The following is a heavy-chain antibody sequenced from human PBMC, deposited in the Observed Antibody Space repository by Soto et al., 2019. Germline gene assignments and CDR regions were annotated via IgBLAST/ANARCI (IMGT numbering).Heavy chain of an antibody. CDR2: IYYSGST. CDR1: GGSISSGGYY. J-gene: IGHJ6*02. V-gene: IGHV4-31*03. D-gene: IGHD1-7*01. Sequence: SETLSLTCTVSGGSISSGGYYWSWIRQHPGKGLEWIGYIYYSGSTYYNPSLKSRVTISVDTSKNQFSLKLSSVTAADTAVYYCARDRDNWNYNYGMDVWGQGTTVTVSS. CDR3: ARDRDNWNYNYGMDV.